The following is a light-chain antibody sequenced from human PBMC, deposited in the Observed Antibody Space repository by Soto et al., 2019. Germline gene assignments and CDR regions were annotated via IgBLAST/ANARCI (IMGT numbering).Light chain of an antibody. J-gene: IGLJ1*01. Sequence: QSVLTQPPSASGTPGQTVIISCSGSRSDIGSNSVNWYQHLPGTAPKLLIYGNTNRPSGVPDRFSGSKSGTSASLTITGLQAEDEADYYCQSYDNSLSAFYVFGTGTKVTVL. CDR2: GNT. CDR1: RSDIGSNS. CDR3: QSYDNSLSAFYV. V-gene: IGLV1-44*01.